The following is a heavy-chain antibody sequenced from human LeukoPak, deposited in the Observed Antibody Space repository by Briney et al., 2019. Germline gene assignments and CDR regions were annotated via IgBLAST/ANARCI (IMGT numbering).Heavy chain of an antibody. D-gene: IGHD3-22*01. J-gene: IGHJ5*02. V-gene: IGHV4-30-4*01. Sequence: SETLSLTCTVSGGSISSGDYYWSWIRQPPGKGLEWIAYMYYSGSTYYNPSLKSRVTMSADTSKNQLSLKLSSVAAADTAVYYCARPYYYDSRIDPWGQGILVTVSS. CDR2: MYYSGST. CDR1: GGSISSGDYY. CDR3: ARPYYYDSRIDP.